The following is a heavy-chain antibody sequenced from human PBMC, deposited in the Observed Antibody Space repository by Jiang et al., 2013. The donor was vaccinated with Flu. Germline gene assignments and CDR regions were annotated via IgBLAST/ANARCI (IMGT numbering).Heavy chain of an antibody. Sequence: VQLLESGGGLVQPGGSLRLSCAASGFTFSSYSMNWVRQAPGKGLEWVSYISSSSSTIYYADSVKGRFTISRDNAKNSLYLQMNSLRDEDTAVYYCARVPRGRKAVAGTPNGYYFDYWGQGTLVTVSS. V-gene: IGHV3-48*02. CDR1: GFTFSSYS. CDR2: ISSSSSTI. D-gene: IGHD6-19*01. CDR3: ARVPRGRKAVAGTPNGYYFDY. J-gene: IGHJ4*02.